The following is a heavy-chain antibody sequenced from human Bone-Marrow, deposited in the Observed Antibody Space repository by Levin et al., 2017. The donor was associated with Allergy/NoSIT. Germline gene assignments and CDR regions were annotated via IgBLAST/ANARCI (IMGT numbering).Heavy chain of an antibody. CDR1: GFTFSSYA. CDR2: ISYDGSNK. Sequence: GESLKISCAASGFTFSSYAMHWVRQAPGKGLEWVAVISYDGSNKYYADSVKGRFTISRDNSKNTLYLQMNSLRAEDTAVYYCARAVSSYGSGMDVWGQGTTVTVSS. CDR3: ARAVSSYGSGMDV. J-gene: IGHJ6*02. V-gene: IGHV3-30*04. D-gene: IGHD5-18*01.